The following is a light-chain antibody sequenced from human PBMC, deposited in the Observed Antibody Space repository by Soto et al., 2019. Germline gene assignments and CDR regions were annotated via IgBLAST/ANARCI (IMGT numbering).Light chain of an antibody. CDR2: SNS. CDR3: GVWEHSGNVGYL. CDR1: SSNIGSNS. V-gene: IGLV1-44*01. J-gene: IGLJ1*01. Sequence: QSVLTQPPSASGTPGQRVTISCSGSSSNIGSNSVNWYQQVPGTAPKILIYSNSQRPSGVPDRCSGSKSGTSASLAISGLQFGDEADYYCGVWEHSGNVGYLFEPGPKVT.